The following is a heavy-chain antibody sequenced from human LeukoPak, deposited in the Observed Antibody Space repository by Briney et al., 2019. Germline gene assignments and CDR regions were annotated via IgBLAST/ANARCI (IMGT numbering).Heavy chain of an antibody. V-gene: IGHV3-53*01. J-gene: IGHJ6*03. Sequence: GGSLRLSCTVSGFTVSSNSMSWVRQAPGKGLEWVSFIYSDNTHYSDSVKGRFTISRDNSKNTVYLQMNSLRADDTAVYYCARVYYGSGSLHYYYYYMDVWGKGTTVTISS. CDR2: IYSDNT. CDR1: GFTVSSNS. D-gene: IGHD3-10*01. CDR3: ARVYYGSGSLHYYYYYMDV.